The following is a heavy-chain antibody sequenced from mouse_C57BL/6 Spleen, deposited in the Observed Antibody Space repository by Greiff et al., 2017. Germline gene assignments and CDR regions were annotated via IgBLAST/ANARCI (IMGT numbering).Heavy chain of an antibody. J-gene: IGHJ4*01. D-gene: IGHD1-1*02. CDR3: ARKVGTGAMDY. Sequence: VQLQQSGAELVRPGTSVKVSCKASGYAFTNYLIEWVKQRPGQGLEWIGVINPGSGGTNYNEKFKGQATLPADKSSSTAYMQLSSLTLKDAAVYVCARKVGTGAMDYWGQGTSVTVSS. CDR1: GYAFTNYL. CDR2: INPGSGGT. V-gene: IGHV1-54*01.